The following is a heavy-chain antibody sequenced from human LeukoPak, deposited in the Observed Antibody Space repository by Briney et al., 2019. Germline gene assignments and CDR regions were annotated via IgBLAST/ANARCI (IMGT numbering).Heavy chain of an antibody. D-gene: IGHD3-10*01. V-gene: IGHV3-23*01. CDR1: GFTVSSNS. CDR3: AKDYGSGSYYDYYFDY. Sequence: GGSLRLSCTVSGFTVSSNSMSWVRQAPGKGLEWVSAISGSGGSTYYADSVKGRFTISRDNSKNTLYLQMNSLRAEDTAVYYCAKDYGSGSYYDYYFDYWGQGTLVTVSS. J-gene: IGHJ4*02. CDR2: ISGSGGST.